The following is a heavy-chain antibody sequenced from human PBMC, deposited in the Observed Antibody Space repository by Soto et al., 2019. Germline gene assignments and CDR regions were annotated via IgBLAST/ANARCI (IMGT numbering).Heavy chain of an antibody. CDR3: ARDGGMAVAGFDY. Sequence: TSETLSLTCTVSGGSISSYYWSWIRQPPGKGLEWIGYIYYSGSTNYNPSLKSRVTISVDTSKNQFSLKLSSVTAADTAVYYCARDGGMAVAGFDYWGQGTLVTVSS. CDR2: IYYSGST. CDR1: GGSISSYY. J-gene: IGHJ4*02. V-gene: IGHV4-59*01. D-gene: IGHD6-19*01.